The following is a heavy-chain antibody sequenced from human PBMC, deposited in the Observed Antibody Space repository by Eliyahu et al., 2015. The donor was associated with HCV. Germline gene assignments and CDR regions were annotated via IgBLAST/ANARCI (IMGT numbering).Heavy chain of an antibody. CDR2: INPSGGST. V-gene: IGHV1-46*01. CDR3: ARDGVHKYYFDY. J-gene: IGHJ4*02. Sequence: QVQLVQSGAEVKKPGASVKVSCKASGYXFTSYYMHWVRQAPGQGLEWMGIINPSGGSTSYAQKFQGRVTMTRDTSTSTVYMELSSLRSEDTAVYYCARDGVHKYYFDYWGQGTLVTVSS. D-gene: IGHD3-16*01. CDR1: GYXFTSYY.